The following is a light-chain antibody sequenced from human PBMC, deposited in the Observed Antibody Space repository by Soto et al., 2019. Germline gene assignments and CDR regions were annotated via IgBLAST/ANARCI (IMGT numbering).Light chain of an antibody. CDR3: TSYTGSSTLYV. CDR2: DVS. J-gene: IGLJ1*01. Sequence: QSVLTQPASMSGSPGQSIAISCAGTSSDVGASDYVSWYQQHPGKAPRLIIYDVSTRPSAVSERFSGSKSGNTASLTISGLQTEDEADYYCTSYTGSSTLYVFGTGTKLTVL. V-gene: IGLV2-14*03. CDR1: SSDVGASDY.